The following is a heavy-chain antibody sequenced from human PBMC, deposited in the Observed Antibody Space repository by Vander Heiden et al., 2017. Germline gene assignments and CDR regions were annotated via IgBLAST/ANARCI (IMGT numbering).Heavy chain of an antibody. CDR1: GGSISSSSYY. J-gene: IGHJ5*02. CDR3: ATPRNYYDFWSGYSNWFDP. D-gene: IGHD3-3*01. V-gene: IGHV4-39*01. Sequence: QLQLQESGPGLVKPSETLSLTCTVSGGSISSSSYYWGWIRQPPGKGLEWIGSIYYSGSTYYNPSLKSRVTISVDTSKNQFSLKLSSVTAADTAVYYCATPRNYYDFWSGYSNWFDPWGQGTLVTVSS. CDR2: IYYSGST.